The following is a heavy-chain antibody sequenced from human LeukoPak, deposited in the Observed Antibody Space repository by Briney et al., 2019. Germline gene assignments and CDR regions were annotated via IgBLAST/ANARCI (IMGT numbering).Heavy chain of an antibody. V-gene: IGHV1-2*02. CDR1: GYTFTGYY. J-gene: IGHJ5*02. Sequence: ASVKVSCKASGYTFTGYYMHWVRQDPGQGLEWMGWINPNSGGTNYAQKFQGRVTMTRDTSISTAYMELSRLRSDDTAVYYCARDRGTMVRGVTGGLWFDPWGQGTLVTVSS. CDR3: ARDRGTMVRGVTGGLWFDP. D-gene: IGHD3-10*01. CDR2: INPNSGGT.